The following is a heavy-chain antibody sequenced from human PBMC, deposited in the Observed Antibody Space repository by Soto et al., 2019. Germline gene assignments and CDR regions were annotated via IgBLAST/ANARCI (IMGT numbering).Heavy chain of an antibody. CDR3: ASTWNYYDSSGSYYFDC. CDR1: GYSFTNYA. D-gene: IGHD3-22*01. J-gene: IGHJ4*02. V-gene: IGHV1-3*01. Sequence: GASVKVSCKASGYSFTNYAMHWVRQAPGQRLEWMGWINAANGNTKYSQKFQGRVTITRDTSASTAYMELSSLRSEDTAVYYCASTWNYYDSSGSYYFDCWGQGTLVTVSS. CDR2: INAANGNT.